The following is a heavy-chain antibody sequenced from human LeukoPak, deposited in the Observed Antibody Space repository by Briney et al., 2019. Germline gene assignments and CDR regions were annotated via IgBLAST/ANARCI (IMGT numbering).Heavy chain of an antibody. Sequence: ASVKVSCKASGYTFTSYGISWVRQAPGQGLEWMAWINPKTGGTNYAQKFQGRVTLTRDTSISTAYMEVSSLTSDDTAVYYCVRDFPDYSSHFDYWGQGTLVTVPS. CDR3: VRDFPDYSSHFDY. CDR2: INPKTGGT. CDR1: GYTFTSYG. D-gene: IGHD6-19*01. V-gene: IGHV1-2*02. J-gene: IGHJ4*02.